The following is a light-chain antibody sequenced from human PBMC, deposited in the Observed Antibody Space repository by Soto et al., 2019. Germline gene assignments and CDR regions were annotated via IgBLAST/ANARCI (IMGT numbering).Light chain of an antibody. Sequence: EIQMTQSPSTPSASVVSRVTITCRASPIISRWLAWYQRKPGKAPKLLSYDGYPLQSGVPSRFSGSGSGTEFTLTISSLLPEDFATYYCQQYDSDPTFGQGTKV. CDR2: DGY. CDR3: QQYDSDPT. CDR1: PIISRW. J-gene: IGKJ1*01. V-gene: IGKV1-5*01.